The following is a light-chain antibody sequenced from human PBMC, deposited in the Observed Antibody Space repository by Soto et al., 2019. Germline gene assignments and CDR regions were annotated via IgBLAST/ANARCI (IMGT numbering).Light chain of an antibody. CDR1: SSDIGAYNF. CDR2: DVN. V-gene: IGLV2-14*03. Sequence: QSALTQPASVSGSPGQSITISCTGTSSDIGAYNFVSWYQQHPGKAPKLMLYDVNIRPSGVSNRFSGSKSGNTASLTISGLQDEDEDDYYCTSWTPSTSKVFGGGTKVTVL. CDR3: TSWTPSTSKV. J-gene: IGLJ2*01.